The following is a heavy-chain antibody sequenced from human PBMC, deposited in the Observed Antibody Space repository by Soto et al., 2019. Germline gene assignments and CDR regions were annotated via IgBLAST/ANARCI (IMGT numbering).Heavy chain of an antibody. CDR2: IYPGDSDT. CDR1: GYSFTSYW. Sequence: EVQLVPSGAEVKKPGESLKISCKGSGYSFTSYWIGWVRQMPGKGLEWMGIIYPGDSDTRYSPSFQGQVTISADKSISTAYLQWSSLKASDTAMYYCARPIYYDSSGFDAFDIWGQGTMVTVSS. D-gene: IGHD3-22*01. CDR3: ARPIYYDSSGFDAFDI. J-gene: IGHJ3*02. V-gene: IGHV5-51*01.